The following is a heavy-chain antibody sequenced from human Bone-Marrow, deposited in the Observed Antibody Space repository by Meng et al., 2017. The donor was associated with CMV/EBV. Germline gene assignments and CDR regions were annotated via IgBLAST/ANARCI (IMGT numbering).Heavy chain of an antibody. Sequence: GGSLRLSCAASGFTFSDYYMNWVRQVPGQGLEWVSSISSSSTIYYADSVRGRFTISRDNAKNSLSLQMNSLRAEDTAVYYCAKLAMFGVALDPYYGMDVWGQGTTVTVSS. CDR1: GFTFSDYY. V-gene: IGHV3-69-1*01. J-gene: IGHJ6*02. D-gene: IGHD3-3*01. CDR2: ISSSSTI. CDR3: AKLAMFGVALDPYYGMDV.